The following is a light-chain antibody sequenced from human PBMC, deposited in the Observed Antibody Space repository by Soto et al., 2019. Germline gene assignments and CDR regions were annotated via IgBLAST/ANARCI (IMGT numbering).Light chain of an antibody. CDR2: EVN. CDR3: SSSAGIYHYLV. V-gene: IGLV2-8*01. J-gene: IGLJ3*02. Sequence: QSALIQPPSVSGSPGQSVTISCTGTSSDVGSYDYVSWYQQHPGKAPRLMIYEVNKRPSGVPDRFSGSKSGYTASLTVSGLQTEDEAFYYCSSSAGIYHYLVFGGGTKVTVL. CDR1: SSDVGSYDY.